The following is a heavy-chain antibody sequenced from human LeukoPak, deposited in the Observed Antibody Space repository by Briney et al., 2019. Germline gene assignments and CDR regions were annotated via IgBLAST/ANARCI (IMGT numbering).Heavy chain of an antibody. CDR1: GFTFSSYR. V-gene: IGHV3-48*01. J-gene: IGHJ4*02. CDR2: ISSSSRTI. D-gene: IGHD2-8*01. CDR3: ARSCRELVGYAPWELMPPFDY. Sequence: PGGSLRLSCAASGFTFSSYRMNWVRQAPGKGLEWVSYISSSSRTIYYADSVKGRFTISRDNAKNSLYLQMNSLRAEDTAVYYCARSCRELVGYAPWELMPPFDYWGQRTLVTVSS.